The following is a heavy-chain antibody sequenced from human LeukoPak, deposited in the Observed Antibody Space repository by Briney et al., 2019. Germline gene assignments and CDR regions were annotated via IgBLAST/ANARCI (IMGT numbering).Heavy chain of an antibody. CDR2: ISGSGGST. CDR1: GFTFSSYA. V-gene: IGHV3-23*01. J-gene: IGHJ4*02. Sequence: GGSLRLSCAASGFTFSSYAMSWVRQAPGKGLEWVSAISGSGGSTYYADSVKGRFTISRDDSKNTLYLQMNSLRAEDTAVYYCAKVRVNQLLWFGELLDYWGQGTLVTVSS. CDR3: AKVRVNQLLWFGELLDY. D-gene: IGHD3-10*01.